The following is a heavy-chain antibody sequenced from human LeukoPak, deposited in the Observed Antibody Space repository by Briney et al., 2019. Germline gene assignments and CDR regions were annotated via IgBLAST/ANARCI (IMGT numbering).Heavy chain of an antibody. CDR2: ISGTGTTI. CDR1: GFTFSSYG. D-gene: IGHD3-10*01. V-gene: IGHV3-48*04. J-gene: IGHJ4*02. CDR3: ARGGLGSWTFDS. Sequence: GGSLRLSCAASGFTFSSYGMNWVRQAPGKGLEWVSYISGTGTTIYYADSVKGRFTISRDNAKYSLHLQMDSLRADDTAVYFCARGGLGSWTFDSWGQGTLVTVSS.